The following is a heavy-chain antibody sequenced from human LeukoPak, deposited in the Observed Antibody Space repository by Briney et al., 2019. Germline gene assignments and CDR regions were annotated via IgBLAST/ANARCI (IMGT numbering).Heavy chain of an antibody. CDR2: INPNSGGT. D-gene: IGHD1-26*01. CDR1: GYTFTVYY. CDR3: ARGAHSGSYWLDY. J-gene: IGHJ4*02. Sequence: ASVKVSCKASGYTFTVYYMHWVRQAPGQGLEWMGRINPNSGGTNYAQKLQGRVTMTTDTSTSTAYMELRSLRSDDTAVYYCARGAHSGSYWLDYWGQGTLVTVSS. V-gene: IGHV1-2*06.